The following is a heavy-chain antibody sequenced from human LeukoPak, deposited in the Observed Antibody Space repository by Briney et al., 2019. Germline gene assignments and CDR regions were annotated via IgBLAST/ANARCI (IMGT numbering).Heavy chain of an antibody. CDR1: GFTFSSYA. Sequence: GGSLRLSCAASGFTFSSYAMHWVRQAPGKGLEYVSAISSNGGSTYYANSVKGRFTISRDNSKNTLYLQMNSLRAEDTAVYYCARYLRTGTAENFDYWGQGTLVTVSS. CDR3: ARYLRTGTAENFDY. J-gene: IGHJ4*02. D-gene: IGHD1-7*01. V-gene: IGHV3-64*01. CDR2: ISSNGGST.